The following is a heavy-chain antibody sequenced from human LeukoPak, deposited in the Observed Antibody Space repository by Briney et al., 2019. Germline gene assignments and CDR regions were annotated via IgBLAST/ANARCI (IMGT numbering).Heavy chain of an antibody. CDR3: ARQQQQLWYD. CDR2: ISSSAGTT. D-gene: IGHD5-18*01. Sequence: GGSLRLSCAASGFTFSSYEMNWVRQAPGKGLEWVSYISSSAGTTYYADSVKGRFTISRDNAKNSLYLQMNSLRAENTAVYFCARQQQQLWYDWGQGTLVTVSS. CDR1: GFTFSSYE. J-gene: IGHJ4*02. V-gene: IGHV3-48*03.